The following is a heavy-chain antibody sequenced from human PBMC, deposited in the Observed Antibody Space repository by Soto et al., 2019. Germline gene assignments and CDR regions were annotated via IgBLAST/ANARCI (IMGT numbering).Heavy chain of an antibody. CDR1: GGSFTSNNW. D-gene: IGHD1-7*01. CDR3: ASRDPGTSVDY. CDR2: IYRTGST. J-gene: IGHJ4*02. Sequence: SETQSLTCAVSGGSFTSNNWWTWVRQPPGQGLEWIGEIYRTGSTNYNPSLKSRVTISLDKSENQFSLKVTSLTAADTAVYYCASRDPGTSVDYWGQGTLVTVSS. V-gene: IGHV4-4*02.